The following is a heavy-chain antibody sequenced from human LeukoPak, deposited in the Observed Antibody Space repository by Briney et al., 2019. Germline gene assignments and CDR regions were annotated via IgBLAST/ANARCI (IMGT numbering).Heavy chain of an antibody. Sequence: QPGGSLRLSCAASGFTFSTYWMAWVRQAPGKGLEWVANIKYDGIEAYYVDSVKGRFTTSRDNPKNSLSLQMNSLRAEDTAVYYCAREREEAFDIWGQGTMVTVSS. J-gene: IGHJ3*02. V-gene: IGHV3-7*01. CDR2: IKYDGIEA. CDR1: GFTFSTYW. CDR3: AREREEAFDI.